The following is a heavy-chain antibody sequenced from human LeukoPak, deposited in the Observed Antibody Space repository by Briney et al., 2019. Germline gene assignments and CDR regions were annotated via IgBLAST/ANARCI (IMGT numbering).Heavy chain of an antibody. CDR1: GYTFTSYD. Sequence: GASVKVSCKASGYTFTSYDINWVRQATGQGREWMGWMNPNSGNTGYAQKFQGRVTMTRSTSISTAYMELSSLRSEDTAVYYCARGPQKLDYYYYYMDVWGKGTTVTISS. CDR2: MNPNSGNT. V-gene: IGHV1-8*01. CDR3: ARGPQKLDYYYYYMDV. D-gene: IGHD4-23*01. J-gene: IGHJ6*03.